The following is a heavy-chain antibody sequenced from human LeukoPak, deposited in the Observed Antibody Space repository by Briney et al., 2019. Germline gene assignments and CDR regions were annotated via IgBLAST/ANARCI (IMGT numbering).Heavy chain of an antibody. J-gene: IGHJ5*01. CDR1: GFTFSTYA. V-gene: IGHV3-23*01. Sequence: QPGGSLRLSCAASGFTFSTYAMSWVRQVPAKGLEWVSAISTTTYYADFVEGRFTISRDNSKNTLYLQMNSLRAEDTAVYDCAKPIGPRYGDYHNSCFDSWGQGTLVTVSS. CDR2: ISTTT. D-gene: IGHD4-17*01. CDR3: AKPIGPRYGDYHNSCFDS.